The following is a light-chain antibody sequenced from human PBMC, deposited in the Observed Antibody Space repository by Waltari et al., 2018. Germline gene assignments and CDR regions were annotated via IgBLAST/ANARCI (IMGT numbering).Light chain of an antibody. V-gene: IGKV1-5*03. CDR3: QQYNSYSWT. J-gene: IGKJ1*01. Sequence: DIQMTQSPSTLSASVGDRVTITSRASQSISSWVAWYQQKPGKAPKLLIYNASSLASGVPSRFSGSGSGTEFALTISSLQPDDFATYYCQQYNSYSWTFGQGPKVEIK. CDR2: NAS. CDR1: QSISSW.